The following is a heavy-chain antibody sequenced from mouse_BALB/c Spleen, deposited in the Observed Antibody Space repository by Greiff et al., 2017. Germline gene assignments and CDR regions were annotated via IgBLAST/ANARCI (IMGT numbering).Heavy chain of an antibody. CDR3: ARDSYGDFAY. Sequence: VQLQQSGPELVKPAASVKLSCTASGYSFTSYWVHWVKQRPGQGLEWIGECNPSNGRTNYNEKFKSKATLTVDKSSNTAYMQLSSLTSEDSAVYYCARDSYGDFAYWGQGTLVTVSA. V-gene: IGHV1S81*02. CDR1: GYSFTSYW. CDR2: CNPSNGRT. D-gene: IGHD2-13*01. J-gene: IGHJ3*01.